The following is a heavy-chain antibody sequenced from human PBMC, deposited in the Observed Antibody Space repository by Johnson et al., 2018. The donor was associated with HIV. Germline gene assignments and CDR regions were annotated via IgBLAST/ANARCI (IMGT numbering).Heavy chain of an antibody. Sequence: VHLVESGGGVVRPGGSLRLSCAASGFTFDDYGMSWVRQVTGKGLEWVSGINWNGGSTGYADSGKGRFTISRDNAKNSLYLQMNSLRAEDTAWYYCARVSSNGDSSGLVDTFDMWGQGTMVTVSS. CDR2: INWNGGST. CDR3: ARVSSNGDSSGLVDTFDM. J-gene: IGHJ3*02. CDR1: GFTFDDYG. V-gene: IGHV3-20*04. D-gene: IGHD3-22*01.